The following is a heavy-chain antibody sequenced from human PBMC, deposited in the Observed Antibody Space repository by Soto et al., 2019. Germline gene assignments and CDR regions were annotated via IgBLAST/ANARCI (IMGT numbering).Heavy chain of an antibody. CDR3: AIVTAETAYHYFDF. J-gene: IGHJ4*02. CDR2: IYPSDSYI. Sequence: GESLKISCNGSGYSFTSYGIRWVRQMPGKGLEWMGIIYPSDSYINYSPSFRGHVTISIDESISTAHLQWSSLKASDTATYYCAIVTAETAYHYFDFWGQGTLVTVSS. D-gene: IGHD1-1*01. CDR1: GYSFTSYG. V-gene: IGHV5-10-1*01.